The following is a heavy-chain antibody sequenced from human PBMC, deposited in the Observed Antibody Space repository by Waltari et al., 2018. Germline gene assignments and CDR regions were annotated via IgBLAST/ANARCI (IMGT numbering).Heavy chain of an antibody. J-gene: IGHJ5*02. D-gene: IGHD3-10*01. CDR1: GGPFSGYY. CDR3: ARGRGYSVVVRGVDTGFCWFDP. Sequence: QVQLQQWGAGLLSPSEPLSLTCAVYGGPFSGYYWTWLRQPPGKGLEWVGEINHSGSPNYNPSLKSRVTISIDTPRNQFSLKLSSVTAADTAVYYCARGRGYSVVVRGVDTGFCWFDPWGQGTLVTVSS. V-gene: IGHV4-34*01. CDR2: INHSGSP.